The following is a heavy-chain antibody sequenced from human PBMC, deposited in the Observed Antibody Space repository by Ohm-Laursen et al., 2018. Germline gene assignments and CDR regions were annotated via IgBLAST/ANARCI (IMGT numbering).Heavy chain of an antibody. CDR2: IYHTGTT. J-gene: IGHJ4*02. Sequence: GTLSLTCTVSGYSISNGYYWAWIRQPPGKGLEWIGSIYHTGTTSYNLSLKSRVTISVDTSKGQFSLRLTSVTAADTAVFYCARSVTKYLDYWGLGTLVTVSS. V-gene: IGHV4-38-2*02. CDR3: ARSVTKYLDY. CDR1: GYSISNGYY.